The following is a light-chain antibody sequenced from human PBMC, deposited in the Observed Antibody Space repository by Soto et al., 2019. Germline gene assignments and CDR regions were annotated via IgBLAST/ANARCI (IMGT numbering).Light chain of an antibody. Sequence: EIVLTQSPATLSLSPGERATLSCRASQSVVTYLAWYQQKPGQAPRLLIYDASNRATGIPARFSGSGSGTEVSLPISSREPQDFSVYYCGQRYSWRPLTFGQGTRLEIK. J-gene: IGKJ5*01. CDR1: QSVVTY. CDR2: DAS. CDR3: GQRYSWRPLT. V-gene: IGKV3-11*01.